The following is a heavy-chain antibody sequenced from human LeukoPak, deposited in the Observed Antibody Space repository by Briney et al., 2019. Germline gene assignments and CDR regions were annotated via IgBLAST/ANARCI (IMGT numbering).Heavy chain of an antibody. Sequence: PSETLSLTCTVSGGSISSSSYYWGWIRQPPGKGLEWIGSIYYSGSTYYNPSLKSRVTISVDTSKNQFSLKLSSVTAADTAVYYCATPKYKYYYGSGSYSAFDYWGQGTLVTVSS. J-gene: IGHJ4*02. CDR1: GGSISSSSYY. CDR3: ATPKYKYYYGSGSYSAFDY. CDR2: IYYSGST. D-gene: IGHD3-10*01. V-gene: IGHV4-39*01.